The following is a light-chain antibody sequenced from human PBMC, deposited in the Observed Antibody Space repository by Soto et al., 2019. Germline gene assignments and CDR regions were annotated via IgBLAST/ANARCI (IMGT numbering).Light chain of an antibody. Sequence: DIQMTQSPSSLSASVGDRVTITCQASQDINKNLIWYPQKPGKAPKLLIYDASDLETGVPSRFSGSGSGTSFTFTISSLQPEDFATYYCQQYESLPLTFGQGTRLEIK. CDR2: DAS. CDR3: QQYESLPLT. CDR1: QDINKN. V-gene: IGKV1-33*01. J-gene: IGKJ5*01.